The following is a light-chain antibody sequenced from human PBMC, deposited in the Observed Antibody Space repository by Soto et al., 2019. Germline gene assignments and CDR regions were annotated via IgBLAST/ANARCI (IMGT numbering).Light chain of an antibody. CDR2: DTS. CDR3: QQRSSWPT. Sequence: EIVLTQSPATLSLSPGERATLSCRASQSVNSYLAWYQQKCGQAPRHLIHDTSSRATGIPDRFSGSGSGTDFTLTISSLEPEDFAVYYCQQRSSWPTFGQGTRLEI. V-gene: IGKV3-11*01. CDR1: QSVNSY. J-gene: IGKJ2*01.